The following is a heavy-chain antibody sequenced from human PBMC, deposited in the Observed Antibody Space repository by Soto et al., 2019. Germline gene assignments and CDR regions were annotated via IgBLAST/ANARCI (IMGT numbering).Heavy chain of an antibody. CDR3: AKAGGPTYNYYGVEV. V-gene: IGHV3-30*18. CDR2: ISYDGSEK. J-gene: IGHJ6*02. D-gene: IGHD1-1*01. CDR1: GFTFSSYG. Sequence: GSLRLSCAVSGFTFSSYGMHLGRQSPLKGLEWVAFISYDGSEKYYADSVKGRFTISRDNSKNTLYLQMNSLRAEDTAVFYCAKAGGPTYNYYGVEVWGQGTTVTVSS.